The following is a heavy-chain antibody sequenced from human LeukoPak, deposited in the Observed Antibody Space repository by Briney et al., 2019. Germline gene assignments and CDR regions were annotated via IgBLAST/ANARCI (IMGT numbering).Heavy chain of an antibody. CDR3: ANEGYDSSGYYLPFDY. V-gene: IGHV3-30*02. J-gene: IGHJ4*02. CDR1: GFTFSSYG. CDR2: IRYDGSNK. Sequence: PGGSLRLSCAASGFTFSSYGMHWVRQAPGKGLEWVAFIRYDGSNKYYADSVKGRFTISRDNSKNTLYLQMNSLRAEDTAVYYCANEGYDSSGYYLPFDYWGQGTLVTVSS. D-gene: IGHD3-22*01.